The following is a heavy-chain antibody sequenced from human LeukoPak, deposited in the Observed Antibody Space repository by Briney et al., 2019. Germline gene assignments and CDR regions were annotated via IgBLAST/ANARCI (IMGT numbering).Heavy chain of an antibody. CDR3: ARDQIGTVPNDY. Sequence: GGSLRLSCAASGFTFSSYRMNWVRQAPGKGLEWISSIISSSYIYYADSVKGRFTISRDNAKNSLYLQMNSLRAEDTAVYYCARDQIGTVPNDYWGQGTLVTVSS. D-gene: IGHD1-1*01. CDR2: IISSSYI. J-gene: IGHJ4*02. V-gene: IGHV3-21*01. CDR1: GFTFSSYR.